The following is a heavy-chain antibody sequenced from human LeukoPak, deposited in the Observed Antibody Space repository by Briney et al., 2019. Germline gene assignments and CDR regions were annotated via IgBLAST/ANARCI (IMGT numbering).Heavy chain of an antibody. CDR2: ISGRGGST. CDR1: GFTFSSYA. CDR3: AKSGGLELSFDY. V-gene: IGHV3-23*01. J-gene: IGHJ4*02. Sequence: GGSLRLSCAASGFTFSSYAMSWVRQAPGKGLEWVSAISGRGGSTYYADSVKGRFTISRDNSKNTLYLQMNSLRAEDTAVYYCAKSGGLELSFDYWGQGTLVTVSS. D-gene: IGHD1-7*01.